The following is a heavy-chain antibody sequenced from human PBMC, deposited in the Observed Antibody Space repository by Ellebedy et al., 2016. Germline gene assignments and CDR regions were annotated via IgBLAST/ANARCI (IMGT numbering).Heavy chain of an antibody. CDR1: GYTFTNYA. D-gene: IGHD2-2*01. CDR2: INAGNGNT. Sequence: ASVKVSCKASGYTFTNYAMHWVRQAPGQRLEWMGWINAGNGNTKYSQKFQGRVTITRDTSASTAYMELSSLRSEDTAVYYCARELVPAAGMEGFDPWGQGTLVTVSS. V-gene: IGHV1-3*01. J-gene: IGHJ5*02. CDR3: ARELVPAAGMEGFDP.